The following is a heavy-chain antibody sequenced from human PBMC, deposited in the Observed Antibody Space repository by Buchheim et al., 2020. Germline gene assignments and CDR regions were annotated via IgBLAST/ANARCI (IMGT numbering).Heavy chain of an antibody. V-gene: IGHV3-30-3*01. CDR2: ISYDGSNK. D-gene: IGHD6-19*01. CDR1: GFTFSSYA. J-gene: IGHJ4*02. CDR3: ARDHGGPSSGWSSGTGGFDY. Sequence: QVQLVESGGGVVQPGGSLRLSCAASGFTFSSYAMHWVRQAPGKGLEWVAVISYDGSNKYYADSVKGRFTISRDNSKNTLYLQMNSLRAEDTAVYYCARDHGGPSSGWSSGTGGFDYWGQGTL.